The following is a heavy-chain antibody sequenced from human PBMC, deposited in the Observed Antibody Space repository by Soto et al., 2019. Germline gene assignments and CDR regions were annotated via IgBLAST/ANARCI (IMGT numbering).Heavy chain of an antibody. J-gene: IGHJ4*02. CDR1: GYIFTSYW. CDR2: IYPGDSDT. Sequence: GESLKISCNGSGYIFTSYWIGWVRQMPGKGLEWMGIIYPGDSDTRYSPSFQGQVTISADKSISTAYLQWSSLKASDTAMYYCARHHVAGTNYFGYWGQGTLVTVSS. CDR3: ARHHVAGTNYFGY. V-gene: IGHV5-51*01. D-gene: IGHD6-19*01.